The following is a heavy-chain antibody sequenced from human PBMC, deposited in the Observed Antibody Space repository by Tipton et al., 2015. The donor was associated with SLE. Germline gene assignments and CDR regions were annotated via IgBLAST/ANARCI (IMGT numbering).Heavy chain of an antibody. J-gene: IGHJ1*01. Sequence: SLRLSCAASGFTFSDYYMSWIRQAPGKGLEWVSYISSSSSYTNYADSVKGRFTISRDNAKNSLYLQMNSLRAEDTAVYYCARDFSSSWNAEYFQHWGQGTLVTVSS. CDR2: ISSSSSYT. V-gene: IGHV3-11*06. CDR3: ARDFSSSWNAEYFQH. CDR1: GFTFSDYY. D-gene: IGHD6-13*01.